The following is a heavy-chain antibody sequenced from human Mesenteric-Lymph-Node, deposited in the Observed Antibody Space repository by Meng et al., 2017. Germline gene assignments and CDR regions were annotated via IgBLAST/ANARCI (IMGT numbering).Heavy chain of an antibody. Sequence: GESLKISCAASGFTFSTYAMSWVRQGPGKGLEWVSGIRGSGSDTFYTDSVKGRFTLSRDNSKNTLYLQMNSLRTEDTAVYYCARAESWGSGYDLVAFYFYFGMDVWGQGTTVTVSS. CDR2: IRGSGSDT. J-gene: IGHJ6*02. CDR1: GFTFSTYA. CDR3: ARAESWGSGYDLVAFYFYFGMDV. D-gene: IGHD5-12*01. V-gene: IGHV3-23*01.